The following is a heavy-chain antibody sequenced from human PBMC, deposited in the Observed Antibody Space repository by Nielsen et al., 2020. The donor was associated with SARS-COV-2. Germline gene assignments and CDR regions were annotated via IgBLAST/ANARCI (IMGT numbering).Heavy chain of an antibody. J-gene: IGHJ6*02. Sequence: SETLSLTCAVSGGSISSSNWWSWVRQPPGKGLEWIGEIYHSGSTNYNPSLKSRVTISVDTSKNQFSLKLSSVTAADTAVYYCAREYSYGFGYYGMDVWGQGTTVTVSS. CDR2: IYHSGST. CDR1: GGSISSSNW. CDR3: AREYSYGFGYYGMDV. D-gene: IGHD5-18*01. V-gene: IGHV4-4*02.